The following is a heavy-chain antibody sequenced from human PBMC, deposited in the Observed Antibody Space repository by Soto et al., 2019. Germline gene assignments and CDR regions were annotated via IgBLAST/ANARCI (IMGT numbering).Heavy chain of an antibody. V-gene: IGHV4-30-4*01. CDR1: GGSISSGDYY. J-gene: IGHJ5*02. CDR2: IYYSGST. D-gene: IGHD6-13*01. CDR3: ARATGYSSSWYNWFDP. Sequence: QVQLQESGPGLVKPSQTLSLTCTVSGGSISSGDYYWSWIRQPPGKGLEWIGYIYYSGSTYYNPSLQRRVTTPVDTSKNPFSLKPSAVTAADTALYYCARATGYSSSWYNWFDPWGQGTLVTVSS.